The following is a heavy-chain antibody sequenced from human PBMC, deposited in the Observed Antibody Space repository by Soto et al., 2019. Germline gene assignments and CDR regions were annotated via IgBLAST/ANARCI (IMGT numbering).Heavy chain of an antibody. CDR2: IYDSGST. J-gene: IGHJ5*02. CDR3: ARASAPYGPRTYREKYTWFDP. Sequence: SETLSLTCTVSGGSISSLGYYLGWIRQHPGKGLEGSGYIYDSGSTYYNPSLKSRVTISVDTSKNQFSLKLSSVTAADTAVYYCARASAPYGPRTYREKYTWFDPWGQGTLVTVSS. D-gene: IGHD3-10*01. V-gene: IGHV4-61*08. CDR1: GGSISSLGYY.